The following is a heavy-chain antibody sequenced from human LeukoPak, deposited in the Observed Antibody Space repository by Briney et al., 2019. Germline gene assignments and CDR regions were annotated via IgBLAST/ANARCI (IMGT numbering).Heavy chain of an antibody. CDR2: IYSGGST. CDR3: ARSIAVAGTLVD. CDR1: GFTVSGNY. D-gene: IGHD6-19*01. J-gene: IGHJ4*02. V-gene: IGHV3-53*01. Sequence: GGSLRLSCAASGFTVSGNYMSWVRQAPGKGLEWVSIIYSGGSTYYTDSVKGRLTISRDNSKNTLYLQMNSLRAEDTAVYYCARSIAVAGTLVDWGQGTLVTVSS.